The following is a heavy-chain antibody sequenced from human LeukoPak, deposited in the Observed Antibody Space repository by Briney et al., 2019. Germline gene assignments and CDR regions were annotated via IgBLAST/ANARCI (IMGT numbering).Heavy chain of an antibody. Sequence: SETLSLTCTVSVGSISSYYWSWIRQPPGKGLEWIGYIYYSGSTNYNPSLKSRVTISVDTSKNQFSLKLSSVTAADTAVYYCARGPPRGEPDPFDYWGQGTLVTVSS. CDR1: VGSISSYY. V-gene: IGHV4-59*12. CDR3: ARGPPRGEPDPFDY. D-gene: IGHD3-16*01. CDR2: IYYSGST. J-gene: IGHJ4*02.